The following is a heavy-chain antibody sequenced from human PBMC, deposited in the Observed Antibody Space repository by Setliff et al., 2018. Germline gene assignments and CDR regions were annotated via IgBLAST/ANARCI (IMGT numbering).Heavy chain of an antibody. V-gene: IGHV4-34*01. D-gene: IGHD3-22*01. CDR1: GGSFSGYY. J-gene: IGHJ3*02. Sequence: SETLSLTCAVYGGSFSGYYWSWMRQPPGKGLEWIGEINHSGSTNYNPYLKSRVTTSVDTSKNQFSLNLTSVTAADTAVYYCARRGDINGYYYHEDAFDIWGQGTMVTVSS. CDR2: INHSGST. CDR3: ARRGDINGYYYHEDAFDI.